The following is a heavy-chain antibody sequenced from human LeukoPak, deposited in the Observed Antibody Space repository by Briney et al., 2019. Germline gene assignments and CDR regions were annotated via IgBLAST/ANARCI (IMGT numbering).Heavy chain of an antibody. Sequence: PGGSLRLSCAASGFTFSIYSMNWVRQAPGKGLEWDSYITSDRRTISYADPVKGRFTISRDNDKRLLYLQMDSLRAGDTAIYYCARSTSGTFDYWGQGMLVTVSS. CDR3: ARSTSGTFDY. CDR2: ITSDRRTI. CDR1: GFTFSIYS. D-gene: IGHD6-13*01. J-gene: IGHJ4*02. V-gene: IGHV3-48*01.